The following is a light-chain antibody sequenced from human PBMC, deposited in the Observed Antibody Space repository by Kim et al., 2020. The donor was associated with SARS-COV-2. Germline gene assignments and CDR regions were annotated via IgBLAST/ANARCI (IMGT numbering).Light chain of an antibody. Sequence: LSADVGDGVTCPCRDSQSVNSHLAWYQQRPGKAPNLLIYTASTLRSAVPSRFSGSRSGTEFTLTISSLQPDDFATYYCQQYDSYSTFCQGTKVDI. CDR2: TAS. CDR1: QSVNSH. J-gene: IGKJ1*01. CDR3: QQYDSYST. V-gene: IGKV1-5*01.